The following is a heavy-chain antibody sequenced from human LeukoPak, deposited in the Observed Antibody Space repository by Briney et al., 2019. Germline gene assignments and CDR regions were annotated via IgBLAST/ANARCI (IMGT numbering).Heavy chain of an antibody. CDR3: ARAAAVGEFDY. Sequence: PSETLSLTCAVYGGSFSGYYWSWIRQPPGKGLEWIGEINHSGSTNYNPPLKSRVTISVDTSKNQFSLKLSSVTAADTAVYYCARAAAVGEFDYWGQGTLVTVSS. J-gene: IGHJ4*02. CDR1: GGSFSGYY. V-gene: IGHV4-34*01. D-gene: IGHD6-13*01. CDR2: INHSGST.